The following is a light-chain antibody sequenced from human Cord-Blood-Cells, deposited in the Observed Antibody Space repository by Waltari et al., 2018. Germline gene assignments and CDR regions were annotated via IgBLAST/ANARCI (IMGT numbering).Light chain of an antibody. V-gene: IGLV2-14*01. CDR3: SSYTSSSTLV. CDR1: SSDVGGYNY. CDR2: EVS. Sequence: QSALTQPASVSGSPGQSITISCTGTSSDVGGYNYVSWYQQHPGKAPKLMIYEVSNRPSGVSNRISGSKSGNTASLTISGLQAEDEADYYCSSYTSSSTLVLGGGTKLTVL. J-gene: IGLJ3*02.